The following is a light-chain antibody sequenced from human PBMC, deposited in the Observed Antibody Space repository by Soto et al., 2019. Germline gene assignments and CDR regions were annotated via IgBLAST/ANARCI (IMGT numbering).Light chain of an antibody. V-gene: IGKV1-5*03. Sequence: IQMTQSPSTLSASVGDKVVIICRASQSISSWLAWYQQKPGKAPNLLIYKASNLQTGVPSRFSGGGSGTEFTLTISSLQPDDFATYYCQQYKSYSQFTFGPGTKVD. J-gene: IGKJ3*01. CDR3: QQYKSYSQFT. CDR1: QSISSW. CDR2: KAS.